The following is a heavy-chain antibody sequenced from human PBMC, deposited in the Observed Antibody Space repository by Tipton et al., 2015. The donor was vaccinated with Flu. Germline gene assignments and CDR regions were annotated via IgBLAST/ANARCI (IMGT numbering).Heavy chain of an antibody. CDR2: IYYTVTS. D-gene: IGHD3-16*01. Sequence: TLSLTCTVSDDSITSYYWSWIRQPPGKGLEWIGYIYYTVTSNYNPSLKSRLTISVDSSKNQLSLKLTSVTAADTAVYYCARARAPYYYYAMDVWGQGTTVTVSS. J-gene: IGHJ6*02. CDR1: DDSITSYY. V-gene: IGHV4-59*01. CDR3: ARARAPYYYYAMDV.